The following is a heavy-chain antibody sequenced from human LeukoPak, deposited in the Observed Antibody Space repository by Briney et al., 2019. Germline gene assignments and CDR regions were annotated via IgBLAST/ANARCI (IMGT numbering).Heavy chain of an antibody. Sequence: GGSLRLSCAASGFTFSNFGMHWVRQTPGKGLEWVAFVRYDGSIKNYADSVKGRFTISRDNSNDTLFLQMDSLTREDTAVYYCARDFFPIEDSTWYEIGYWGQGTLVTVSS. V-gene: IGHV3-30*02. CDR1: GFTFSNFG. CDR3: ARDFFPIEDSTWYEIGY. CDR2: VRYDGSIK. D-gene: IGHD2/OR15-2a*01. J-gene: IGHJ4*02.